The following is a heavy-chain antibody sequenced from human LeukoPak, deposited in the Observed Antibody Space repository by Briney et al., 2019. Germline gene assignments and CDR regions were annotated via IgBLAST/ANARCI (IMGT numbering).Heavy chain of an antibody. Sequence: ASVTLSCKASGYTFTSYGLSWVRQAPGQGLEWMGWISPYNGNTNYVQKLQGRVTMTTDTSTTTAYLELRSLRSDDTAVYYCARDRGLRWCPDYWGQGDIFTLSS. V-gene: IGHV1-18*01. J-gene: IGHJ4*02. CDR1: GYTFTSYG. CDR2: ISPYNGNT. CDR3: ARDRGLRWCPDY. D-gene: IGHD4-23*01.